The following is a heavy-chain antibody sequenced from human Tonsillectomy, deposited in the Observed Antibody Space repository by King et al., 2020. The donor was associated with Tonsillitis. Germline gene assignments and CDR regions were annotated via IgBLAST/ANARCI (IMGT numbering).Heavy chain of an antibody. V-gene: IGHV3-72*01. J-gene: IGHJ4*02. D-gene: IGHD2-15*01. CDR2: TRKEANSYTT. CDR3: GKVRDRYCSGGTCSLDY. CDR1: GFTFSDYY. Sequence: VQLVESGGGLVQPGGSLRLSCAASGFTFSDYYMDWVRQAPGKGLEWVGRTRKEANSYTTEYAASVKGRFTISRDDSKNSLYLQMNSLKTEDTAVYYCGKVRDRYCSGGTCSLDYWGQGTLVTVSS.